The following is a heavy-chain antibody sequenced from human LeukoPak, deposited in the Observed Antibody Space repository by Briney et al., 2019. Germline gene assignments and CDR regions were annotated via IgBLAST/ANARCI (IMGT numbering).Heavy chain of an antibody. D-gene: IGHD6-6*01. J-gene: IGHJ3*02. CDR2: IIPILGIA. V-gene: IGHV1-69*04. CDR3: ARASSLDAFDI. CDR1: GGTFSSYA. Sequence: SVKVSCKSSGGTFSSYAISWVRQAPGQGLEWMGRIIPILGIANYAQKFQGRVTITADKSTSTAYMELSSLRSEDTAVYYCARASSLDAFDIWGQGTMVTVSS.